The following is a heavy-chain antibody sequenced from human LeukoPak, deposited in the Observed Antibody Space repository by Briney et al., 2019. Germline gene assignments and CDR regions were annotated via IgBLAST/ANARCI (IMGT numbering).Heavy chain of an antibody. V-gene: IGHV4-59*01. CDR1: GGSISSYY. CDR3: ARTRGYYAVESLY. Sequence: SETLSLTCTVSGGSISSYYVSWLRQPPGKGLEWIGYISYTGSTDYNPSLKSRVTISVDMSKNQFSLKVSSVTAADTAVYYCARTRGYYAVESLYWGPGTLVTVSS. CDR2: ISYTGST. D-gene: IGHD3-22*01. J-gene: IGHJ4*02.